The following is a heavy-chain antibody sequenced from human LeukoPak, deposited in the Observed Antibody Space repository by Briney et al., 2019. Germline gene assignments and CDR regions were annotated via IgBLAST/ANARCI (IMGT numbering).Heavy chain of an antibody. V-gene: IGHV3-7*03. J-gene: IGHJ4*02. CDR1: GFTFSSYW. CDR3: AKDRGIISDY. CDR2: IKHDGIEK. Sequence: GSLRLSCAVSGFTFSSYWMSWVRQAPGKGLEWVANIKHDGIEKYYLDSVKGRVTISRDNAKNSLYLRMNSLRVEDTAVYYCAKDRGIISDYWGQGTLVTVSS. D-gene: IGHD3-10*01.